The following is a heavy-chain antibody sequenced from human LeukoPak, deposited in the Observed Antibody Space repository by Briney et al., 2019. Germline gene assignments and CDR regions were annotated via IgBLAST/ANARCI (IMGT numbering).Heavy chain of an antibody. Sequence: ASVKVSCKASGYTFTSYGIRWVRQAPGQGLEWMGWISAYNGNTNYAQKLQGRVTMTTDTSTSTAYMELRSLRSDDTAVYYCARTRYCSGGSCYASDYWGQGTLVTVSS. V-gene: IGHV1-18*01. J-gene: IGHJ4*02. D-gene: IGHD2-15*01. CDR3: ARTRYCSGGSCYASDY. CDR1: GYTFTSYG. CDR2: ISAYNGNT.